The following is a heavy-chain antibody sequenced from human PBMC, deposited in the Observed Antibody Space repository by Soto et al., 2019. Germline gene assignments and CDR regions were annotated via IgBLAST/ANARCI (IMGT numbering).Heavy chain of an antibody. V-gene: IGHV1-18*01. CDR1: GYTFTSYG. CDR2: ISAYNGNT. D-gene: IGHD6-13*01. Sequence: GASVKVSCKASGYTFTSYGISWVRQAPGQGLEWMGWISAYNGNTNYAQKLQGRVTMTTDTSTSTAYMELRSLRSDDTAVYYCARSSPIIAAAGNYYYYGMDVWGQGTTVTVSS. J-gene: IGHJ6*02. CDR3: ARSSPIIAAAGNYYYYGMDV.